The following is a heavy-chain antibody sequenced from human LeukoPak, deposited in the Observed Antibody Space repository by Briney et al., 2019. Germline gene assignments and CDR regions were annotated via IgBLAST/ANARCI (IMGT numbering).Heavy chain of an antibody. CDR2: ISSSSSYI. CDR1: GFTFSSYS. J-gene: IGHJ4*02. V-gene: IGHV3-21*01. D-gene: IGHD5-18*01. CDR3: ARDSGYSYGSDY. Sequence: KPGGSLRLSCAASGFTFSSYSMNWVRQAAGKGLEWVSSISSSSSYIYYADSVKGRFTISRDNAKNSLYLQMNSLRAEDTAVYYCARDSGYSYGSDYWGQGTLLTVSS.